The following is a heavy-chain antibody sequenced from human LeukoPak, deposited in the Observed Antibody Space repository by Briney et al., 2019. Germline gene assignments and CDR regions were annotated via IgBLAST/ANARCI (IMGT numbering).Heavy chain of an antibody. V-gene: IGHV3-66*02. Sequence: GGSLRLSCAASGFTVSSNYMSWVRQAPGKGLEWVSVIYSGGSTYYADSVKGRFTISRDNSKNTLYLQMNSLRAEDTAVYYCASRGELLLFPLDYWGQRTLVTVSS. CDR2: IYSGGST. CDR1: GFTVSSNY. D-gene: IGHD1-26*01. CDR3: ASRGELLLFPLDY. J-gene: IGHJ4*02.